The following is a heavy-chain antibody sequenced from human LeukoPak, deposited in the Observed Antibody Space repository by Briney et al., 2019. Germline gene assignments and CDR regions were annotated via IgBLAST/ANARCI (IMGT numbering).Heavy chain of an antibody. CDR3: ASDPCLANFWTGYPHY. D-gene: IGHD3/OR15-3a*01. V-gene: IGHV3-74*01. CDR2: INSDGTTT. CDR1: GSSFSNSW. J-gene: IGHJ4*02. Sequence: GGSLRLSCAASGSSFSNSWMHWVRQAPGKGLVWVSRINSDGTTTYYADSVKGRFTISRDNAKNTLFLQMNSLRPEDTALYYCASDPCLANFWTGYPHYWSQGTLVTVSS.